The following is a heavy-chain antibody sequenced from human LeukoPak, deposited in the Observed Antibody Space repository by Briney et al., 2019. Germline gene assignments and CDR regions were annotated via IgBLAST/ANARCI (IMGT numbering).Heavy chain of an antibody. Sequence: PGGSLRLSCVGSGFTFSSSWFHWVRQTPGKGLLWVSRINIDGRSIAYADSVKGRFTISRDNAKNTLYLQMDSLRAEDTAVYYCARDHRSGGGDYWGQGTLVTVPS. D-gene: IGHD1-26*01. V-gene: IGHV3-74*01. CDR3: ARDHRSGGGDY. CDR1: GFTFSSSW. CDR2: INIDGRSI. J-gene: IGHJ4*02.